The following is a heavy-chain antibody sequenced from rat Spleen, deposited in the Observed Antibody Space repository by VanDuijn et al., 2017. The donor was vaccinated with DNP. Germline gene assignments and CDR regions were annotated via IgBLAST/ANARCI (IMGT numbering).Heavy chain of an antibody. Sequence: EVQLQESGPGLVKPSQSLSLTCSVTGYSITSNYWGWIRQFPGNKKEWMGHIDGAGSTNYNPSLKSRISITRDTSKNQFFLQVNSVTTEDTATYYCARYGSGTYMTYYFDYWGQGVMVPVSS. CDR3: ARYGSGTYMTYYFDY. D-gene: IGHD1-2*01. V-gene: IGHV3-3*01. J-gene: IGHJ2*01. CDR2: IDGAGST. CDR1: GYSITSNY.